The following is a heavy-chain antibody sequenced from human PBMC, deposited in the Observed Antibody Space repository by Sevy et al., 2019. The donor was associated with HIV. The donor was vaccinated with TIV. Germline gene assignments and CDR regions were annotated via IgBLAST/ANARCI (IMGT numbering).Heavy chain of an antibody. V-gene: IGHV1-18*01. D-gene: IGHD3-10*01. J-gene: IGHJ5*02. CDR3: ASDPNIRRHPETYSWLEP. Sequence: ASVKVSCQTSGYIFNTYGIAWVRQAPGQGLEWMGWISTYNGETDFAPRFQDRVTLTIDTSTSTAYMELRNLRSDDTAMYYCASDPNIRRHPETYSWLEPWGQGTLVTVSS. CDR1: GYIFNTYG. CDR2: ISTYNGET.